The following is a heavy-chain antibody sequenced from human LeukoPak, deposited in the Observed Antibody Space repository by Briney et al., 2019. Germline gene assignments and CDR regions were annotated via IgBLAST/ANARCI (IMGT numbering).Heavy chain of an antibody. CDR3: AKSGYSYGSYDYYYYYYMDV. Sequence: PGGSLRLSCAASGFTFSSYGMSWVRQAPGKGLEWVSAISGSGGSTYYADSVKGRFTISRDNSKNTLYLQMNSLRAEDTAVYYCAKSGYSYGSYDYYYYYYMDVWGKGTTVTVSS. V-gene: IGHV3-23*01. CDR2: ISGSGGST. J-gene: IGHJ6*03. D-gene: IGHD5-18*01. CDR1: GFTFSSYG.